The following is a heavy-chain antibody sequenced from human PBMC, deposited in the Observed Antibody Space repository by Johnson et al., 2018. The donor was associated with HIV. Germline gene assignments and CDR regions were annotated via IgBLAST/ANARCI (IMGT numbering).Heavy chain of an antibody. D-gene: IGHD1-14*01. CDR3: TRVRMTPPLGAFDI. Sequence: VQLVESGGVVVQSGGSLRLSCAASGFTFDDYAMYWVRQAPGKGLEWVSDISWNSGSIGYADFVKGRFTISRDNAKNSLYLQMNSLRAEDTALYYCTRVRMTPPLGAFDIWGQGTMVTVSS. CDR2: ISWNSGSI. CDR1: GFTFDDYA. V-gene: IGHV3-9*01. J-gene: IGHJ3*02.